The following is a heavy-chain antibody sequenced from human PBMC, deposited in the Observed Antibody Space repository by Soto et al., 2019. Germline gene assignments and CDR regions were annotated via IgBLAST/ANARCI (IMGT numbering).Heavy chain of an antibody. CDR3: ARGGVAARIFDY. Sequence: GESLKISFKGSGYSFSSYWIGWVRQMPGKGLELMGIIYPGDSDTRYSPSFQGQVTISVDKSISTAYLQWSSLKASDSAMYYCARGGVAARIFDYWGQGTLVTVSS. V-gene: IGHV5-51*01. CDR2: IYPGDSDT. J-gene: IGHJ4*02. CDR1: GYSFSSYW. D-gene: IGHD6-6*01.